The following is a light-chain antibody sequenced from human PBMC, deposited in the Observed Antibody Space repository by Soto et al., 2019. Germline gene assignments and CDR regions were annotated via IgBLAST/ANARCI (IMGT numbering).Light chain of an antibody. V-gene: IGKV3-20*01. Sequence: ETVLTQTPCTLSLARGERGTLSCRASQSLTNDYLAWYQQKPGQTPRLPIHGASSRATGIPDRFSGSGSGTDFTLPISRLEPEDSAVYYCQQSGRPCGQGTKVDIK. CDR3: QQSGRP. CDR1: QSLTNDY. J-gene: IGKJ1*01. CDR2: GAS.